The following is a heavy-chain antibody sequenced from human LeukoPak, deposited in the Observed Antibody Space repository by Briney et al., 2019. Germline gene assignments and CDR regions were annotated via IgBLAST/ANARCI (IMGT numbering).Heavy chain of an antibody. CDR1: GFTSNKNW. V-gene: IGHV3-74*01. Sequence: GGSLRLSCAASGFTSNKNWMHWVRQAPGKGLMWLSRINSDGSTIDYADSVKGRFTTSRDNAKNTLYLQMNSLRAEDTAVYYCARAGYYRFDYWGQGTLVTVSS. CDR2: INSDGSTI. J-gene: IGHJ4*02. D-gene: IGHD3-10*01. CDR3: ARAGYYRFDY.